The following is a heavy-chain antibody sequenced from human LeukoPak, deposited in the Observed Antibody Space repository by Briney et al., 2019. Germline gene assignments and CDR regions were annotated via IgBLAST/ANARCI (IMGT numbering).Heavy chain of an antibody. CDR2: ISSSSSYI. V-gene: IGHV3-21*01. CDR1: GFAFSSSS. J-gene: IGHJ4*02. Sequence: GGSLRLSCAASGFAFSSSSMIWVRPAPGKGLEWVSSISSSSSYIYYADSVKGRFTISRDNAKNSLYLQMNRLRAEDTAVYYCVRDGKGWLQPFDYWGQGTLVTVSS. CDR3: VRDGKGWLQPFDY. D-gene: IGHD5-24*01.